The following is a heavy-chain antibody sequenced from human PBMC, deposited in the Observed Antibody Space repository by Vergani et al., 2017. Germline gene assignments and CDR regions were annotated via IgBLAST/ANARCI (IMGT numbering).Heavy chain of an antibody. CDR2: INTNTGHP. CDR1: GYTFTSYA. D-gene: IGHD3-10*01. Sequence: QVQLVQSGSELKKPGASVKVSCKASGYTFTSYAINWVRQAPGQGLQWMGCINTNTGHPTYAQGFTGRFVFSLDTSVSTAYLQISSLKAEDTAVYYCAXDHYYGSQRPGDYWGQGTLVTVSS. CDR3: AXDHYYGSQRPGDY. J-gene: IGHJ4*02. V-gene: IGHV7-4-1*02.